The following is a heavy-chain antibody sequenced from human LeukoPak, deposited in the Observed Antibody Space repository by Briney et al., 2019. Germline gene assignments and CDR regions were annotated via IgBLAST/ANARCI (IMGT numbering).Heavy chain of an antibody. D-gene: IGHD6-19*01. CDR3: AKIQLSGWLFDP. Sequence: GGSLRLSCAASGFALRSHYMNWVRQALGKGLEWVSSITSTSSYIYYTDSVKGRFTISRDNSKNTLYLQINSLRAEDTAVYYCAKIQLSGWLFDPWGQGTLVTVSS. CDR2: ITSTSSYI. J-gene: IGHJ5*02. V-gene: IGHV3-21*04. CDR1: GFALRSHY.